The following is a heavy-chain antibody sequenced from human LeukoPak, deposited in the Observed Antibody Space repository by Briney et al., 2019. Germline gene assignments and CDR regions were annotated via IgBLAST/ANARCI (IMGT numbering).Heavy chain of an antibody. CDR2: INGNTGNT. D-gene: IGHD6-13*01. J-gene: IGHJ6*04. V-gene: IGHV1-18*04. Sequence: VASAKVSCAASGYMFTSYGVSGVRQAPGRGVEGMGWINGNTGNTNYAQKFQGRVPMTTDSSTKTAYMELRSLGSDDTAVYYCARVGRSSSSWTHNYDYGMDVWGKGTTVIVSS. CDR1: GYMFTSYG. CDR3: ARVGRSSSSWTHNYDYGMDV.